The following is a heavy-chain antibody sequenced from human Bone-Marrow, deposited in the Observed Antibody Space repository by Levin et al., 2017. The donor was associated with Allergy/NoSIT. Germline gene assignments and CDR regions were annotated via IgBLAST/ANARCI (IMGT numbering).Heavy chain of an antibody. Sequence: HPGGSLRLSCAASGFTFSSYAMSWVRQAPGKGLAWVSGISLSGASTYYADSVKGRFTVSRDNSKNTLYLQMNCLRPEDTAVYYCAKRGFPAAPEYYLDYWGQGTLVTVSS. CDR1: GFTFSSYA. D-gene: IGHD2-2*01. CDR3: AKRGFPAAPEYYLDY. V-gene: IGHV3-23*01. J-gene: IGHJ4*02. CDR2: ISLSGAST.